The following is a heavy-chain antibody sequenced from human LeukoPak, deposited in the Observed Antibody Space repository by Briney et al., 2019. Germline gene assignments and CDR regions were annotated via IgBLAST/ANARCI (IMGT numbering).Heavy chain of an antibody. Sequence: SVKVSCKACGYTLTSSALQGVRQARGQRLEWIGWIVVGSGNTNYAQKFQERVTITRDMSTSTAYMGLSSLRSEDTAVYYCAAFQNGHPPPHYWGQGTLVTVSS. CDR1: GYTLTSSA. J-gene: IGHJ4*02. V-gene: IGHV1-58*01. CDR2: IVVGSGNT. CDR3: AAFQNGHPPPHY. D-gene: IGHD1-1*01.